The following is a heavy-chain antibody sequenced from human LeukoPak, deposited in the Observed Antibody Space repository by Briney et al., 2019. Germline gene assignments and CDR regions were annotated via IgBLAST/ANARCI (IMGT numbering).Heavy chain of an antibody. CDR1: GGSFSGYY. CDR2: INHTGGT. V-gene: IGHV4-34*01. J-gene: IGHJ6*02. Sequence: NPSETLSLTCAVYGGSFSGYYWSWIRQPPGKGLEWIGEINHTGGTNYNPSLKSRVTISVDTSKNQFSLKLSSVTAADTAVYYCARDIVVVPAARVYGMDVWGQGTTVTVSS. D-gene: IGHD2-2*01. CDR3: ARDIVVVPAARVYGMDV.